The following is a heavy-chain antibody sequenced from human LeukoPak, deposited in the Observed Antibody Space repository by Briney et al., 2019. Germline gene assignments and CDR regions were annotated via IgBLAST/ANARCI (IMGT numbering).Heavy chain of an antibody. V-gene: IGHV3-33*01. Sequence: GRSLRLSCAASGFTFSTYAIHWVRQAPGKGVEWVSVIWFDGSEQYYADSVKGRFIISRDNSKSTSNLQLNSLRAEDTAVYYCAREGDSRWGELSPWGQGTLVTVSS. CDR1: GFTFSTYA. D-gene: IGHD3-16*02. J-gene: IGHJ1*01. CDR2: IWFDGSEQ. CDR3: AREGDSRWGELSP.